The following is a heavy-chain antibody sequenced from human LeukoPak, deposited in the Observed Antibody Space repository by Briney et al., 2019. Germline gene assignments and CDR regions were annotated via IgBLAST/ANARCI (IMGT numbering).Heavy chain of an antibody. D-gene: IGHD2-8*01. V-gene: IGHV4-61*02. Sequence: SSETLSLTCTVSGGSTSSGSYYWGWIRGPAREGLGWIGRIYPRGSTNYNPSLKSRVTISVDTSKNQFSLKLSSVTAADTAVYYCAREGPAYCTLDYWGQGTLVTVSS. CDR2: IYPRGST. CDR1: GGSTSSGSYY. J-gene: IGHJ4*02. CDR3: AREGPAYCTLDY.